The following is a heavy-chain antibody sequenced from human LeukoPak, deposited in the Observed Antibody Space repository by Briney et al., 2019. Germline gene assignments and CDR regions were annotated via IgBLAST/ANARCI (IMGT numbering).Heavy chain of an antibody. CDR3: ARGLQLLMYGMDV. V-gene: IGHV3-30-3*01. CDR1: GFTLRSYA. CDR2: ISYDGSNK. J-gene: IGHJ6*02. D-gene: IGHD2-2*01. Sequence: PGGSLRLSCAASGFTLRSYAMHWVRQAPGKGLEWVAVISYDGSNKYYADSVKGRFTISRDNSKNTLYLQMNSLRAEDTAVYYCARGLQLLMYGMDVWGQGTTVTVSS.